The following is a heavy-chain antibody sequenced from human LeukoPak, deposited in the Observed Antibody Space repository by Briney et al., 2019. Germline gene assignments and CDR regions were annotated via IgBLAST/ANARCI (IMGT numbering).Heavy chain of an antibody. CDR2: ISGSGGST. CDR3: AKAPGYYDSSGLDY. D-gene: IGHD3-22*01. J-gene: IGHJ4*02. CDR1: GFAFSSYE. Sequence: QPGGSLRLSCAASGFAFSSYEMNWVRQAPGKGLEWVSAISGSGGSTYYADSVKGRFTISRDNSKNTLYLQMNSLRAEDTAVYYCAKAPGYYDSSGLDYWGQGTLVTVSS. V-gene: IGHV3-23*01.